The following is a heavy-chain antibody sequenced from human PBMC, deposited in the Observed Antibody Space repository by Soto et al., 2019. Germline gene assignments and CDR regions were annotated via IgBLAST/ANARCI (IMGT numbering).Heavy chain of an antibody. CDR3: ARLSFSYGVDV. CDR1: GGSISSGYYY. J-gene: IGHJ6*01. V-gene: IGHV4-4*02. Sequence: PSQTLSLTCSVSGGSISSGYYYWSWFRQPPGKGLEWIVEIYHGGSTSYNPSLKSRVTLSLDKFKNHFSLNLTSVTAADMAEYYCARLSFSYGVDVWGHGTTVTAS. CDR2: IYHGGST.